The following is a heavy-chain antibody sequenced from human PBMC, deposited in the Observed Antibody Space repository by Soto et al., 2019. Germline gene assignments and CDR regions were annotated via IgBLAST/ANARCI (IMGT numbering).Heavy chain of an antibody. Sequence: PGESLTISCKVSGYSFTSYWIGWVRQMPGKGLEWMGIIYPGYSDTRYSPSFQGQVTISADKSISTAYLQWSSLKASDTAVYSCSRSNSGWPSYGMDVWGQGTTVTVSS. V-gene: IGHV5-51*01. CDR3: SRSNSGWPSYGMDV. CDR2: IYPGYSDT. CDR1: GYSFTSYW. D-gene: IGHD6-19*01. J-gene: IGHJ6*02.